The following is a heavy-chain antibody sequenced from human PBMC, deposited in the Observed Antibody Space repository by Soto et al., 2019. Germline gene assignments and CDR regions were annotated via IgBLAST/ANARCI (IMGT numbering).Heavy chain of an antibody. CDR1: GGSVSSGSYY. CDR2: IYYSGST. V-gene: IGHV4-61*01. CDR3: ARGLDWFDP. Sequence: QVQLQESGPGLVKPSETLSLTCTVSGGSVSSGSYYWSWIRQPPGKGLEWIGYIYYSGSTNYNPSLKSRVTISVDTSKNQFCLKLSSVTAAETAVYYCARGLDWFDPWGQGTLVTVSS. J-gene: IGHJ5*02.